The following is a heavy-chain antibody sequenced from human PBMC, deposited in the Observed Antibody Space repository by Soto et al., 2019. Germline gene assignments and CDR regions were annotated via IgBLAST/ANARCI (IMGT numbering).Heavy chain of an antibody. CDR2: ISRSGITI. D-gene: IGHD3-16*01. J-gene: IGHJ4*02. CDR1: GFTFMDYY. V-gene: IGHV3-11*01. Sequence: QVQLVESGGGLVKPGGPLRLSCAASGFTFMDYYRNWIRQAPGKGLEWVSYISRSGITIDYADSVKGRFTISRYNAKNSLYLQMNSLRAEDTVVYYWATPLGGERSDYWGQGTLVTVSS. CDR3: ATPLGGERSDY.